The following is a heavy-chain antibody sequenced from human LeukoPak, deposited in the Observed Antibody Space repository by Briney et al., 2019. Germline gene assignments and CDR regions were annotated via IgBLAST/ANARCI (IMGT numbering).Heavy chain of an antibody. V-gene: IGHV3-74*01. J-gene: IGHJ4*02. Sequence: GGSLRLSCAASGFTFSSYWMHWVRQAPGKGLVWVSRINSDGSSTGYADSVKGRFTISRDNAKNTLYLQMSSLRAEDTAVYYCARFYCSSTSCLEDYWGQGTLVTVSS. CDR3: ARFYCSSTSCLEDY. CDR2: INSDGSST. CDR1: GFTFSSYW. D-gene: IGHD2-2*01.